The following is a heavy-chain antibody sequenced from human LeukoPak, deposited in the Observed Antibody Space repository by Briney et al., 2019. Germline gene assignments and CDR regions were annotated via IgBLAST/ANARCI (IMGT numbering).Heavy chain of an antibody. CDR2: ISYDGSNK. Sequence: GGSLRLSCAASGFTFSSYAMHWVRQAPGKGLEWVAVISYDGSNKYYADSVKGRFTISRDNSKNTLYLQMNSLRAEDTAVCYCARDARWMRATYYFDHWGQGTLVTVSS. V-gene: IGHV3-30-3*01. CDR1: GFTFSSYA. CDR3: ARDARWMRATYYFDH. D-gene: IGHD4-23*01. J-gene: IGHJ4*02.